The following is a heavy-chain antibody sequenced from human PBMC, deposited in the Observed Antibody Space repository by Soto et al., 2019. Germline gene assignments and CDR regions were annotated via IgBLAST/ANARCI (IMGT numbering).Heavy chain of an antibody. J-gene: IGHJ5*02. CDR1: GGTFSSYA. Sequence: SVKVSCKASGGTFSSYAISWVRQAPGQGLEWMGGIIPIFGTANYAQKFQGRVTITADKSTSTAYMELSSLRSEDTAVYYCARGYCSSTSCWFDPWGQGTLVTVSS. D-gene: IGHD2-2*01. V-gene: IGHV1-69*06. CDR2: IIPIFGTA. CDR3: ARGYCSSTSCWFDP.